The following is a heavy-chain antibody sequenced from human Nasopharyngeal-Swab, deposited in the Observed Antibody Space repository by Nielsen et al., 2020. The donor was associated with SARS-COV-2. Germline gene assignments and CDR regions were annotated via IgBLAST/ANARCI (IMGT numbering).Heavy chain of an antibody. CDR1: GFTFTSYA. V-gene: IGHV3-23*01. Sequence: GESLKISCAASGFTFTSYAMNWVRQAPGKGLEWLSAVNGNGADTYHADSVKGRFTISKDNSKNTLYLHMNSLRAEDTAVYYCAKDLTGYYAPLDQWGQGVLVTVSS. CDR3: AKDLTGYYAPLDQ. J-gene: IGHJ4*02. D-gene: IGHD3-9*01. CDR2: VNGNGADT.